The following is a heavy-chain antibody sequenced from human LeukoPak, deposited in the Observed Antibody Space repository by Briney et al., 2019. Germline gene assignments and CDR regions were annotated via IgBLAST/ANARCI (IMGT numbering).Heavy chain of an antibody. CDR3: ARVDSSGWYQPFDY. J-gene: IGHJ4*02. CDR1: GFTSSSYW. CDR2: INSDGSST. D-gene: IGHD6-19*01. Sequence: GGSLRLSCAASGFTSSSYWMHWVRQAPGKGLVWVSRINSDGSSTSYADSVKGRFTISRDNAKNTLYLQMNSLRAEDTAVYYCARVDSSGWYQPFDYWGQGTLVTVSS. V-gene: IGHV3-74*01.